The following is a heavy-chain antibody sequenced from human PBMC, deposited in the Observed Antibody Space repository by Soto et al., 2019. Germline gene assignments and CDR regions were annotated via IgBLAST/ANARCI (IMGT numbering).Heavy chain of an antibody. CDR2: VYHSGTA. Sequence: SETLSLTCTVSGGSITSGGYYWSWIRQRPGKGLEWIGCVYHSGTAYSNPSLEGRVSLSVDTSRNQYSLRLSSVTAEDTAVYYCAKDQGSSWYEIDYWGQGTLVTVSS. J-gene: IGHJ4*02. CDR1: GGSITSGGYY. CDR3: AKDQGSSWYEIDY. V-gene: IGHV4-31*03. D-gene: IGHD6-13*01.